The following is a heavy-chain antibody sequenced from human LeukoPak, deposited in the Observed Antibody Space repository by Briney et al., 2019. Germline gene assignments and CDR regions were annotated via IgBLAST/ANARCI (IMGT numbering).Heavy chain of an antibody. Sequence: SETLSLTCTVSGGSISSYYWSWIRQPAGKGLEWIGHIYSSGTTHYKPSLTNRVTISLAASTSQFSLHLNSVTAADTAVYFCARAEGSGSGAYTLDYWGQGILVTVSS. CDR3: ARAEGSGSGAYTLDY. CDR1: GGSISSYY. CDR2: IYSSGTT. D-gene: IGHD3-10*01. V-gene: IGHV4-4*07. J-gene: IGHJ4*02.